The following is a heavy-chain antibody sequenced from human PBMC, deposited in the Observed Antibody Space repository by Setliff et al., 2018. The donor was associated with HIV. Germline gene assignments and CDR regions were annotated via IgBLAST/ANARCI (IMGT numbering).Heavy chain of an antibody. CDR3: ARHVVALGIVVLPTGALDF. J-gene: IGHJ4*02. Sequence: SETLSLTCVVYGGSFSDFYWVWVRQPPSKGLEWIGEITHRGSTTYNPTLQSRVAISVDTSKKQVSLRLTSVTAADTAIYYCARHVVALGIVVLPTGALDFWGPGTLVTVSS. CDR1: GGSFSDFY. CDR2: ITHRGST. D-gene: IGHD2-8*02. V-gene: IGHV4-34*01.